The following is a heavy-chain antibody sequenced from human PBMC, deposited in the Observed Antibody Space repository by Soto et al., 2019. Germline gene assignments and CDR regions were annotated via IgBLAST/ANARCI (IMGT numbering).Heavy chain of an antibody. Sequence: SETLSLTCTVSGGSISSGGHYWSWIRQHPGKGLEWIGYIYYSGDTYYNPSLKSRVTISVDTSKNQFSLKLSAVTAAATAAYFCAREVSMTKTRVYVHSGMDVWGQGTTVTVSS. CDR3: AREVSMTKTRVYVHSGMDV. J-gene: IGHJ6*02. V-gene: IGHV4-31*03. D-gene: IGHD2-8*01. CDR1: GGSISSGGHY. CDR2: IYYSGDT.